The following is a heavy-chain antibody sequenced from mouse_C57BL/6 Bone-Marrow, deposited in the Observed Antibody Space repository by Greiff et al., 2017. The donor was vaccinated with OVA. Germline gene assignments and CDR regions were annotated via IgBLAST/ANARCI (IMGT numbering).Heavy chain of an antibody. J-gene: IGHJ2*01. CDR1: GFTFSSYG. Sequence: EVKLMESGGDLVKPGGSLKLSCAASGFTFSSYGMSWVRQTPDKRLEWVATISSGGSYTYYPDSVKGRFTISRDNAKNTLYLQMSSLKSEDTAMYYCARHLPDYWGQGTTLTVSS. V-gene: IGHV5-6*01. CDR3: ARHLPDY. D-gene: IGHD2-1*01. CDR2: ISSGGSYT.